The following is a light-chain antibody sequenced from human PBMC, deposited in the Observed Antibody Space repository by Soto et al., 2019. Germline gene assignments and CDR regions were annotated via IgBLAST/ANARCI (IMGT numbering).Light chain of an antibody. CDR3: QQSYNTPRT. CDR2: SAS. Sequence: DIQMTQSPSSLSASVGDRVTITCRASQSISTYLNWYQQKPGKAPKLLIYSASSLQSGVPSRFSGSGSGTDFTLPISSLQPEDFAPYFCQQSYNTPRTFGPGTKVELK. V-gene: IGKV1-39*01. J-gene: IGKJ1*01. CDR1: QSISTY.